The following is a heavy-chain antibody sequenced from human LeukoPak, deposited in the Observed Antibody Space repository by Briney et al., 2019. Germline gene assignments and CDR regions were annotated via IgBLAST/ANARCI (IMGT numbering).Heavy chain of an antibody. Sequence: GASVKVSCKVSGYTLTELSMHWVRQAPGQGLEWMGWINPNSGGTNYAQKFQGRVTMTRDTSISTAYMELSRLRSDDTAVYYCARVRYGSGSYPYFDYWGQGTLVTVSS. CDR1: GYTLTELS. CDR2: INPNSGGT. D-gene: IGHD3-10*01. V-gene: IGHV1-2*02. CDR3: ARVRYGSGSYPYFDY. J-gene: IGHJ4*02.